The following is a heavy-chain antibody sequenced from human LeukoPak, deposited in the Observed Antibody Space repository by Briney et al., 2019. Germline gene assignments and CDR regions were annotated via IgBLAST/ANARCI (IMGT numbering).Heavy chain of an antibody. CDR1: GFIFDDYA. D-gene: IGHD3-10*01. CDR2: ISWDSDSI. CDR3: AKDIDYYGSAIDY. J-gene: IGHJ4*02. Sequence: GGSLRLSCAASGFIFDDYAMHWVRQAPGKGLEWVSGISWDSDSIDYADSVKGRFTISRDNAKNSLYLQMNSLRTEDTALYYCAKDIDYYGSAIDYWGQGTLVTVSS. V-gene: IGHV3-9*01.